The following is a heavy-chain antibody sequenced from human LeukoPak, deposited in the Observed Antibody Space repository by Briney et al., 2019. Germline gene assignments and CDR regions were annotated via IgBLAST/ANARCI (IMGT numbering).Heavy chain of an antibody. CDR1: GXTFTGYA. CDR3: ARSRLTLPGSGHDYFFDY. V-gene: IGHV3-23*01. Sequence: GGSLRLSCAASGXTFTGYAVSWVRQAPGKGREWVSTISGSGAGTYYADSVKGRFTISRDNSKNTLHLQMNSLRAEDTAVYYCARSRLTLPGSGHDYFFDYWGQGTLVTVSS. CDR2: ISGSGAGT. J-gene: IGHJ4*02. D-gene: IGHD2-15*01.